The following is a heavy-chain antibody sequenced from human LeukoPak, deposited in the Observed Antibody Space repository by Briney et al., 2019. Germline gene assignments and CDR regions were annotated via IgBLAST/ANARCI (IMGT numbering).Heavy chain of an antibody. CDR3: ARGRRTGVFDP. CDR2: INHSGST. Sequence: SETLSLTCAVYGGSFSGYYWSWIRQPPGKGLEWIGEINHSGSTNHNPSLKSRVTISVDTSKNQFSLKLSSVTAADTAVYYCARGRRTGVFDPWGQGTLVTVSS. D-gene: IGHD3/OR15-3a*01. CDR1: GGSFSGYY. J-gene: IGHJ5*02. V-gene: IGHV4-34*01.